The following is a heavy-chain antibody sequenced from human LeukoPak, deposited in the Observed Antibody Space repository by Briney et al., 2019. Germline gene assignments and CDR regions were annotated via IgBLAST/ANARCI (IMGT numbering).Heavy chain of an antibody. Sequence: GGSLRLSCAASGFTFSSYSMNWVRQAPGKGLEWVSSIDFTSRYIYNADSVKGRFTTSRDNAKNSLDLQMNSLKVEDTAVYYCATPAAGPGAEYSLYWGQGTLVIVPS. D-gene: IGHD6-13*01. J-gene: IGHJ1*01. V-gene: IGHV3-21*01. CDR2: IDFTSRYI. CDR3: ATPAAGPGAEYSLY. CDR1: GFTFSSYS.